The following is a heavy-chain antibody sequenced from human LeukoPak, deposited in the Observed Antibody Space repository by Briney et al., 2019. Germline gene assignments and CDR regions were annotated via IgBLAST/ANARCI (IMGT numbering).Heavy chain of an antibody. CDR1: GVTSSSYG. CDR3: ANGPVAKEPFYMDV. CDR2: IWFVGSNK. J-gene: IGHJ6*03. Sequence: VGSLRLSCAPSGVTSSSYGTHSVCHAPRKGLERVAFIWFVGSNKYDADSVKGPFTISRDNSKSTLCLQMNSLRAEDTAVYYCANGPVAKEPFYMDVWGKGTTGTISS. D-gene: IGHD1-26*01. V-gene: IGHV3-30*02.